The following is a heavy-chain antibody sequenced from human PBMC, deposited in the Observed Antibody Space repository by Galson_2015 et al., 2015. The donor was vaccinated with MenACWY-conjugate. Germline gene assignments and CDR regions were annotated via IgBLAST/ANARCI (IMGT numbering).Heavy chain of an antibody. CDR2: TYYRSKWYT. V-gene: IGHV6-1*01. Sequence: RAISGDSVSSNSAAWNGTRRPQSRGLEGRGRTYYRSKWYTGYAPSVKSRITINPDTSRNQFSLQLNSVTPEDTAVYYCARSAGDLDYWGQGTLVTVSS. CDR1: GDSVSSNSAA. J-gene: IGHJ4*02. D-gene: IGHD6-13*01. CDR3: ARSAGDLDY.